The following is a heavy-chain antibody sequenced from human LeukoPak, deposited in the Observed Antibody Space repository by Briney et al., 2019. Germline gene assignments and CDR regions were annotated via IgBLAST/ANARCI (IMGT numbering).Heavy chain of an antibody. CDR1: GFTFSSYS. D-gene: IGHD5-18*01. Sequence: GGSLRLSCAASGFTFSSYSMNWVRQAPGKGLEWVSSISSSSSYIYYADSVKGRFTISRDNAKNSLYLQMNSLRAEDTAVYYCARDVDTAMVSPHEYWGQGTLVTVSS. CDR2: ISSSSSYI. J-gene: IGHJ4*02. CDR3: ARDVDTAMVSPHEY. V-gene: IGHV3-21*01.